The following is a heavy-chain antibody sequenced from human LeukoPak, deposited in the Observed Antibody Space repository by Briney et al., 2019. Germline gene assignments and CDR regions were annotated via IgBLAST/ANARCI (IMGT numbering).Heavy chain of an antibody. V-gene: IGHV4-59*01. D-gene: IGHD1-26*01. CDR3: AREGGSYYLDAFDI. CDR2: IYYSGST. CDR1: GGSISSYY. J-gene: IGHJ3*02. Sequence: SETLSLTCTVSGGSISSYYWSWIRQPPGKGLEWIGYIYYSGSTSYNPSLKSRVTISVDTSKNQFSLKLSSVTAADTAVYYCAREGGSYYLDAFDIWGQGTMLTVSS.